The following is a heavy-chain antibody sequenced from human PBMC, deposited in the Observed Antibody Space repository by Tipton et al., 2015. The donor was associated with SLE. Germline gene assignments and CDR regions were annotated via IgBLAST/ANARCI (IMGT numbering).Heavy chain of an antibody. CDR2: IYTSGST. V-gene: IGHV4-61*02. Sequence: TLSLTCTVSGGSISSGSYYWSWIRQPAGKGLEWIGRIYTSGSTNHNPSLKSRVTISVDTSKNQFSLKLSSVTAADTAVYYCARDSAGRGYSGFLGIWGQGTMVTVSS. CDR3: ARDSAGRGYSGFLGI. J-gene: IGHJ3*02. CDR1: GGSISSGSYY. D-gene: IGHD5-12*01.